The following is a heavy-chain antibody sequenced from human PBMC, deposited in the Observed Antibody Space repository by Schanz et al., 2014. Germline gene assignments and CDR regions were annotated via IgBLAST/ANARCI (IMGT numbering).Heavy chain of an antibody. J-gene: IGHJ1*01. V-gene: IGHV3-30*09. D-gene: IGHD6-13*01. CDR2: ISYDGSNK. CDR1: RFTFSSYT. CDR3: ATGRAASNFGSEYFLY. Sequence: QVQLVESGGGVVQPGGSLRLSCAAPRFTFSSYTMHWVRQAPGKGLEWVALISYDGSNKYYADSVKGRFAISRENSKNTMFLQMSSLRPEDTAVYYCATGRAASNFGSEYFLYWGQGTLVTVSS.